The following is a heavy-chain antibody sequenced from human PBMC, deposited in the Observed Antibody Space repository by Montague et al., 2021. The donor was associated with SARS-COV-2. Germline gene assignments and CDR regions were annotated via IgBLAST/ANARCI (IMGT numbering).Heavy chain of an antibody. CDR2: IFYKGNT. CDR3: ARMPNGRHDN. J-gene: IGHJ4*02. V-gene: IGHV4-39*01. Sequence: SETLSLTCTVSGGSASSATHNWAWIRQPPGKGLEWIASIFYKGNTYYNPSLRSRFTISINTSKNQFFLRVASVTAADTAVYYCARMPNGRHDNWGPGTLVTVSS. CDR1: GGSASSATHN. D-gene: IGHD2-8*01.